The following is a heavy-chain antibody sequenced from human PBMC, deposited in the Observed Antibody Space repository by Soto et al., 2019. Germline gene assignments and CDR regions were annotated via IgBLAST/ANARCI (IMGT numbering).Heavy chain of an antibody. V-gene: IGHV2-26*01. CDR1: GFSLSNARIG. J-gene: IGHJ4*02. CDR2: IFSNDEK. Sequence: SGPTLVNPTETLTLTCTVSGFSLSNARIGVSWIRQPPGKALEWLAHIFSNDEKSYSTSLKSRLTISKDTSKSQVVLTMTNMDPVDTATYYCARIPSHYDSSGYYINYFDYWGPETLVTVSS. D-gene: IGHD3-22*01. CDR3: ARIPSHYDSSGYYINYFDY.